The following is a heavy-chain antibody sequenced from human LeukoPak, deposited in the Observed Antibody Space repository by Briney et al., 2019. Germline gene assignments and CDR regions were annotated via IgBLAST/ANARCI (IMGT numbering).Heavy chain of an antibody. D-gene: IGHD4-17*01. J-gene: IGHJ6*02. CDR3: ARDSHDYGDYGYYYGMDV. CDR1: GGSISSYY. V-gene: IGHV4-4*07. Sequence: PSETLSLTCTVSGGSISSYYWSWIRQPAGKGLEWIGRIYTSGSTNYNHSLKSRVTMSVDTSKNQFSLKLSSVTAADTAVYYCARDSHDYGDYGYYYGMDVWGQGTTVTVSS. CDR2: IYTSGST.